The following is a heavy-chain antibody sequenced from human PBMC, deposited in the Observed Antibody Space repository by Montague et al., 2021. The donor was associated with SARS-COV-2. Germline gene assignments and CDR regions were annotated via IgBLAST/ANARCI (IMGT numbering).Heavy chain of an antibody. CDR1: GGSFNDYY. J-gene: IGHJ4*02. CDR3: ARGHQGVAMIVVVMIGAEYYFDY. D-gene: IGHD3-22*01. Sequence: SETLSLTCAVYGGSFNDYYWSWIRQPPGKGLEWIGEINHGGSTNYSPSLKSRLTISADTSKNQFSLKLKSVTAADTANYYCARGHQGVAMIVVVMIGAEYYFDYWGQGSLVTVSS. CDR2: INHGGST. V-gene: IGHV4-34*01.